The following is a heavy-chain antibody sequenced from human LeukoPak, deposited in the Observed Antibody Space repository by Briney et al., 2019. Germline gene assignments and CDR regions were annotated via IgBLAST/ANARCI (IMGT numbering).Heavy chain of an antibody. D-gene: IGHD5-12*01. V-gene: IGHV1-2*02. CDR1: GYTITGYY. J-gene: IGHJ4*02. CDR3: ATLYGGYDGY. CDR2: INPNSGGT. Sequence: ASVKASRKASGYTITGYYMHWVRQAPGQGLEWMGWINPNSGGTNYAQKFQGRVTMTRDTSISTAYMELSRLRSDDTAVYYCATLYGGYDGYWGQGTLVTVSS.